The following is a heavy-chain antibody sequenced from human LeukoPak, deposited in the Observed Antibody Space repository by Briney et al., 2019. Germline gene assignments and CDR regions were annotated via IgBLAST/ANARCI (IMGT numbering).Heavy chain of an antibody. J-gene: IGHJ6*02. CDR3: ARSYSNHLFGMDV. CDR1: GFTVSSYY. V-gene: IGHV3-66*01. Sequence: PGGSLRPSCAASGFTVSSYYMTWVRQAPGKGLEWVSVIYSGGSTYYADSVKGRVAISRDNSKNTVFLQMNSVRAEDTAVYYCARSYSNHLFGMDVWGQGTTVTVSS. D-gene: IGHD4-11*01. CDR2: IYSGGST.